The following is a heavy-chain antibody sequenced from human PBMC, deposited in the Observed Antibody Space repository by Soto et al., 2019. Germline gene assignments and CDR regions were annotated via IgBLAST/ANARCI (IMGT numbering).Heavy chain of an antibody. V-gene: IGHV3-11*01. Sequence: AGGSLRLSCAASGFTFSDYYISWIRQAPGKGLEWASYISRSGSTIYYADSVKGRFTISRDNAKNSLYLQMNSLRAEDTAVYYCASLSSPYYYYMGVWGKGTTVTVSS. CDR2: ISRSGSTI. CDR3: ASLSSPYYYYMGV. J-gene: IGHJ6*03. D-gene: IGHD6-13*01. CDR1: GFTFSDYY.